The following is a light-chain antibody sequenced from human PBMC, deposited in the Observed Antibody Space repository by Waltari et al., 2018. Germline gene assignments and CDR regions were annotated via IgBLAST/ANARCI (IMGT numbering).Light chain of an antibody. Sequence: EIVLQQSPGTGSLFPGEGATLFCWASQSVSRALAWYKQKPGQAPRLLIYNASSRATGIQDRLSCSGSGTDFSLTICRLETGYFAVYYCQEYVRLPATFGQGTKVEIE. CDR2: NAS. CDR3: QEYVRLPAT. V-gene: IGKV3-20*01. CDR1: QSVSRA. J-gene: IGKJ1*01.